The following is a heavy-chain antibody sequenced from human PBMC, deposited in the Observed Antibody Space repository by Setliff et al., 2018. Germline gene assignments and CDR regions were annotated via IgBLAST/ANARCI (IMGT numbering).Heavy chain of an antibody. CDR2: IYHDGNT. J-gene: IGHJ6*03. V-gene: IGHV4-4*02. Sequence: PSETLSLTCAVSGVSVNSLTWWSWVRQSPGKGLEWIGHIYHDGNTKSYPSVHFNQSLKSRVTMSVDKSKNHFSLELTSVTAADTAVYYCARMSGFLYMDVWGKGTPVTVSS. CDR3: ARMSGFLYMDV. CDR1: GVSVNSLTW. D-gene: IGHD3-3*01.